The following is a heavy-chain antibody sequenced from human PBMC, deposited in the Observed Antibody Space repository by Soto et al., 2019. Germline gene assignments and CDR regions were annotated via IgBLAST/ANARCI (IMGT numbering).Heavy chain of an antibody. CDR3: ARGIAVAVDYYYGMDV. Sequence: EVQLVESGGGVVRPGGSLRLSCAASGFTFDDYGMSWVRQAPGKGLEWVSGINWNGGSTGYADSVKGRFTISRDNAKNSMYLQMNSLSAEDTALYYCARGIAVAVDYYYGMDVWGQGTTVTVSS. D-gene: IGHD6-19*01. CDR2: INWNGGST. CDR1: GFTFDDYG. V-gene: IGHV3-20*04. J-gene: IGHJ6*02.